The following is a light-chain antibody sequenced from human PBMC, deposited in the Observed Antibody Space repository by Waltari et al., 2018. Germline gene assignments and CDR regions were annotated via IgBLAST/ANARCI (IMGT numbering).Light chain of an antibody. J-gene: IGKJ1*01. CDR3: QQYGSSPQT. CDR2: GAS. Sequence: EIVLTQSPGTLSLSPGERATLSCRASQSVSSSYLAWYQHTPGQAPRLLIYGASRRATGIPDRFSGSGSGTDLTLTISRLEPEDFAVYYCQQYGSSPQTFGQGTKVEIK. V-gene: IGKV3-20*01. CDR1: QSVSSSY.